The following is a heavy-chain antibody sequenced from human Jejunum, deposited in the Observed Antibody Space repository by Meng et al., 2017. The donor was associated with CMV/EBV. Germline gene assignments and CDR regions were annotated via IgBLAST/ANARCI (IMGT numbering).Heavy chain of an antibody. CDR1: NW. CDR3: AREWGVAYCSSTNCYASVNVFDI. J-gene: IGHJ4*02. Sequence: NWWSWVRQPPGKGLEWIGEIYHSERTYYNPSLKSRVTISLDRSKNQFSLVLSSLTATDTAIYYCAREWGVAYCSSTNCYASVNVFDIWGQGTLVTVSS. D-gene: IGHD2-2*01. CDR2: IYHSERT. V-gene: IGHV4-4*02.